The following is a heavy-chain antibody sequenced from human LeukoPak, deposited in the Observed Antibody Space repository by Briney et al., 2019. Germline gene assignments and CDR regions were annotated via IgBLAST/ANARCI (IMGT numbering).Heavy chain of an antibody. CDR3: AIASDWYYFDH. CDR2: INPNSGAT. D-gene: IGHD6-19*01. Sequence: ASVKVSCKACGYRFTGYYIHWVRQAPAPGLEWMGWINPNSGATTSAQKFQGRVTMPRDTSISTAYMELSRLKSDDTAVYYCAIASDWYYFDHWGQGPLVTVSS. V-gene: IGHV1-2*02. J-gene: IGHJ4*02. CDR1: GYRFTGYY.